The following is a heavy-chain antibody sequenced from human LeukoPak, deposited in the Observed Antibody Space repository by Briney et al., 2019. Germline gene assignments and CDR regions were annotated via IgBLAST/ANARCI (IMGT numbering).Heavy chain of an antibody. Sequence: SETLSLTCAASGGSISSSNWWSWVRQPPGKGLEWIGEIYHSGSTNYNPSLKSRVTISVDKSKNQFSLNLTSVTAADTAVYYCARAPRWQLGLFDFWGQGILVTVSS. V-gene: IGHV4-4*02. CDR2: IYHSGST. CDR1: GGSISSSNW. D-gene: IGHD5-24*01. J-gene: IGHJ4*02. CDR3: ARAPRWQLGLFDF.